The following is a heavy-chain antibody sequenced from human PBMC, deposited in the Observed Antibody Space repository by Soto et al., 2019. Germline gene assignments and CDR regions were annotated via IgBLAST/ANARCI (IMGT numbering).Heavy chain of an antibody. CDR3: VRSGTSSGRFSDY. Sequence: GESLKISCKGSGYTFTSYWIGWVRQMPGEGLEWMGVIYPSDSDIRYSPSFQGKVTISADKSIATAYLQWSSLKAADTAMYYCVRSGTSSGRFSDYWGQGTLVTVSS. J-gene: IGHJ4*02. CDR1: GYTFTSYW. D-gene: IGHD2-15*01. CDR2: IYPSDSDI. V-gene: IGHV5-51*01.